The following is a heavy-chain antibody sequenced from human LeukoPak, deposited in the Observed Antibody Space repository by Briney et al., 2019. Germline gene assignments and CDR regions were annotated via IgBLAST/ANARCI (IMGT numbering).Heavy chain of an antibody. CDR3: ARIEWLAELDY. Sequence: PSETLSLTCTVSGYSISSGYYWGWIRQPPGKGLEWIGSIYHSGSTYYNPSLKSRVTISVDTSKNQFSLKLSSVTAADTAVYYCARIEWLAELDYWGQGTLVTVSS. D-gene: IGHD6-19*01. J-gene: IGHJ4*02. V-gene: IGHV4-38-2*02. CDR1: GYSISSGYY. CDR2: IYHSGST.